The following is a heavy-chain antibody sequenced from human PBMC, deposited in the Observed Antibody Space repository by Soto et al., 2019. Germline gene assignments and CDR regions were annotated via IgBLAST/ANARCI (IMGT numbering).Heavy chain of an antibody. CDR3: TRGVSNTWRFDP. Sequence: EVQLVESGGGLVQPGNSLQLSCAASGFIFSDSVIHWVRQAPGKGLEWVGRIRRKVNSYATAYTASVNGRFAISRDDSRDTAYLQMNSLQVEDTALYYCTRGVSNTWRFDPCGQGTLVIVSS. D-gene: IGHD3-10*01. V-gene: IGHV3-73*01. CDR1: GFIFSDSV. J-gene: IGHJ5*02. CDR2: IRRKVNSYAT.